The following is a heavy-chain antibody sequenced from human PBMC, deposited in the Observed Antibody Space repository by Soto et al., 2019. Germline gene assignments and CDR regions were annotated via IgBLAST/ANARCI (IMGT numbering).Heavy chain of an antibody. CDR2: ISSSSTYI. CDR1: GFTFSNYG. V-gene: IGHV3-21*02. J-gene: IGHJ3*02. CDR3: ARYASVSGSSRAFDI. Sequence: EVQLVESGGGLVKPGGSLRLSCAASGFTFSNYGMIWVRQAPGKGLEWVSFISSSSTYIFYPDSVKGRFTVSRDNAKNSLSLQMNSLRAEDTAVYYCARYASVSGSSRAFDIWGQGTMVTVSS. D-gene: IGHD1-20*01.